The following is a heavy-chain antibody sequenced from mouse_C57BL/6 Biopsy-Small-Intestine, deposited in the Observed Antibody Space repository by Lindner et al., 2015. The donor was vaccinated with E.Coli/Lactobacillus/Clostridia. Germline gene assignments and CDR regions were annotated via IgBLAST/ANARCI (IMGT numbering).Heavy chain of an antibody. J-gene: IGHJ4*01. CDR2: INPNNGGT. CDR1: GYTFSGYY. Sequence: SVKVSYKASGYTFSGYYIHWVRQAPGQGLEWMGWINPNNGGTNYAQNFQGRVTMTRDTSTSTAYMELADLTSDDTAVYFCARLRWLATISSDYWGQGTLVTVSS. CDR3: ARLRWLATISSDY. V-gene: IGHV1-18*01. D-gene: IGHD1-1*02.